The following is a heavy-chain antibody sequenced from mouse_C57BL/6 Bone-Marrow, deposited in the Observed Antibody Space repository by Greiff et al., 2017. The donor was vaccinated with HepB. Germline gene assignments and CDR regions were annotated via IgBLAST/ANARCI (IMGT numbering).Heavy chain of an antibody. V-gene: IGHV5-16*01. CDR2: INYDGSST. J-gene: IGHJ1*03. D-gene: IGHD2-14*01. CDR3: ARDRRVLQVYFDV. Sequence: DVKLVESEGGLVQPGSSMKLSCKASGFTFSDYYMAWVRQVPEKSLEWIANINYDGSSTNYLDSLKSRFIISRDNAKNTLYPHMSNLKSEDTATYYCARDRRVLQVYFDVWGTGTTVTVSS. CDR1: GFTFSDYY.